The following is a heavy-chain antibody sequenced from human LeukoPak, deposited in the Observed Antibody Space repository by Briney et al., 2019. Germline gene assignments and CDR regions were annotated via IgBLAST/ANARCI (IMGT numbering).Heavy chain of an antibody. CDR3: ARDQGYSDYYFDY. Sequence: SETLSLTCTVSGGSISSYYWSWIRQPAGKGLEWIGRVFSSGSTNYNPSLKSRVTISVDKSKNQFSLILTSVTAADTAVYYCARDQGYSDYYFDYWGQGSLVTVSS. V-gene: IGHV4-4*07. CDR2: VFSSGST. D-gene: IGHD4-11*01. J-gene: IGHJ4*02. CDR1: GGSISSYY.